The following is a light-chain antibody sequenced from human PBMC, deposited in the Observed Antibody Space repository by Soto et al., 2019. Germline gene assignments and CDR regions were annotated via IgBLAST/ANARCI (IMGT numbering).Light chain of an antibody. Sequence: STLCVSPEKTATPACRTRKGLNRNLAWYQQKLGQAPRVLIYGASTRATGVPARFSGWGSGTEFAGTLSRLQASAFAVYYCHEYENWAPIALGQGTRLEIK. CDR3: HEYENWAPIA. J-gene: IGKJ5*01. V-gene: IGKV3-15*01. CDR1: KGLNRN. CDR2: GAS.